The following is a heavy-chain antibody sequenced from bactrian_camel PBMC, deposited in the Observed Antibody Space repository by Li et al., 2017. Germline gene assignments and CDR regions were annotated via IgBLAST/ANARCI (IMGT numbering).Heavy chain of an antibody. CDR2: LDNVGST. D-gene: IGHD2*01. Sequence: QVQLVESGGGSVQAGGSLRLSCEVSPKISYGSSCWAWFHQAPGKEREGVAVLDNVGSTNYADSVKGRLTISQDGAKNTLYLEMNGLKPEDTAMYYCAAEPAVFGHCGGGYYPSSGFWGPGTQVTVS. CDR3: AAEPAVFGHCGGGYYPSSGF. J-gene: IGHJ6*01. V-gene: IGHV3S53*01. CDR1: PKISYGSSC.